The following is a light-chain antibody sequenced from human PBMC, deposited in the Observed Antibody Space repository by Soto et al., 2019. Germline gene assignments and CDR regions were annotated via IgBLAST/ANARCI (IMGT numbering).Light chain of an antibody. CDR3: QKYNSAMWT. Sequence: DIQMTQSPPSLSASVGDRVTISCRASLGIANYVLWYQQRPGKVPKLLIYGASSLLSGVPSRFSGSGSGTDFTLTISSLQPEDGGTYYCQKYNSAMWTFGQGTNVEI. J-gene: IGKJ1*01. CDR2: GAS. V-gene: IGKV1-27*01. CDR1: LGIANY.